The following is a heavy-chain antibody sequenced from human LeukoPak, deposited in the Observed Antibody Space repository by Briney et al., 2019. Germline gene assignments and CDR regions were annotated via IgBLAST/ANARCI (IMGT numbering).Heavy chain of an antibody. Sequence: SVNVSRRASGGAFPRAAVRGVRPAPGQGLEWVGGVIPHAGIADYAQNYRGRVTLTADASTSTAYMELKRLPSEDTAVYFGATARMNYYGSAIHYSYYYVDVWGSGTAITVSS. D-gene: IGHD3-10*01. J-gene: IGHJ6*04. CDR2: VIPHAGIA. CDR3: ATARMNYYGSAIHYSYYYVDV. V-gene: IGHV1-69*10. CDR1: GGAFPRAA.